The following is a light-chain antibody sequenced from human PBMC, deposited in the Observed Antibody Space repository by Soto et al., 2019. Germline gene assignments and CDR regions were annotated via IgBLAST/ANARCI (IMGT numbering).Light chain of an antibody. CDR3: QQDYSTPWS. CDR2: WAS. Sequence: DIVMTQSPDSLAVSLGGRATINCKSSQSVFYGSNNKNYLAWFQQKPGQTPKLLISWASIRDSGVPDRVSGSGSGTDFSLTISSLRAEDVAVYYCQQDYSTPWSFGQGTRVEIK. CDR1: QSVFYGSNNKNY. V-gene: IGKV4-1*01. J-gene: IGKJ1*01.